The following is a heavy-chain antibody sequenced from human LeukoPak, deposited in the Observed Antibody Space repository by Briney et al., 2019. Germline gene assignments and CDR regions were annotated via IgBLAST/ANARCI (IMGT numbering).Heavy chain of an antibody. J-gene: IGHJ6*02. CDR1: GFTFSSYS. Sequence: GGSLRLSCAASGFTFSSYSMNWVRQAPGKGLEWVSSISSSSSYIYYADSVKGRFTISRDNAKNTLYLQMNSLRAEDTAVYYCAKDLPVAAKNYYYYGMDVWGQGTTVTVSS. CDR3: AKDLPVAAKNYYYYGMDV. V-gene: IGHV3-21*01. D-gene: IGHD6-19*01. CDR2: ISSSSSYI.